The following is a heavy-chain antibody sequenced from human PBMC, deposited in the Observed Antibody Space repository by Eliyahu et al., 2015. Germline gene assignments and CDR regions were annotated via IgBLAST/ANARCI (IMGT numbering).Heavy chain of an antibody. CDR1: GFXFRGYG. CDR3: AKDDSSGYYQSFDY. V-gene: IGHV3-30*18. Sequence: QVQLVESGGGVVQPGRSLRLPCAASGFXFRGYGMHWVRQAPGKGLEWVAVISYDGSNKYYADSVKGRFTISRDNSKNTLYLQMNSLRAEDTAVYYCAKDDSSGYYQSFDYWGQGTLVTVSS. J-gene: IGHJ4*02. CDR2: ISYDGSNK. D-gene: IGHD3-22*01.